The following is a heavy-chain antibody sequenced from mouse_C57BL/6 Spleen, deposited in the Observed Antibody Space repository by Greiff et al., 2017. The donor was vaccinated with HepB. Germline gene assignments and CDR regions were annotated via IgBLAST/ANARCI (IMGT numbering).Heavy chain of an antibody. Sequence: QVQLKQSGAELARPGASVKLSCKASGYTFTSYGISWVKQRTGQGLEWIGEIYPRSGNTYYNEKFKGKATLTADKSSSTAYMELRSLTSEDSAVYFCARGNYDYEGYYFDYWGQGTTLTVSS. CDR3: ARGNYDYEGYYFDY. CDR2: IYPRSGNT. J-gene: IGHJ2*01. CDR1: GYTFTSYG. D-gene: IGHD2-4*01. V-gene: IGHV1-81*01.